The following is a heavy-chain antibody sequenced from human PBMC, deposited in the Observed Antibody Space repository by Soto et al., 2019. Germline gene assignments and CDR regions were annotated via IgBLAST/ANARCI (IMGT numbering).Heavy chain of an antibody. CDR1: GFTFGNYG. CDR2: ILYDGSDK. J-gene: IGHJ6*02. Sequence: QVQLVESGGGVVQPGTSLRLSCAASGFTFGNYGMHWVRQPPGKGLEWMSSILYDGSDKYYADCVKGRFTISRDDSKNTVDLQMDSLRPDDTAVYYCAKWGEVSHNPGGNYYYGMDVWGQGTTVTVSS. V-gene: IGHV3-30*18. CDR3: AKWGEVSHNPGGNYYYGMDV. D-gene: IGHD3-16*01.